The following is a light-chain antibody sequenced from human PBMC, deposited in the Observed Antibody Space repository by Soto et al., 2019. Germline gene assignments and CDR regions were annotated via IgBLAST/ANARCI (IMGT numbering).Light chain of an antibody. V-gene: IGKV3-20*01. Sequence: EIVLTQSPATLSLSPGERATLSCRASQSVSSSYLAWYQQKPGEASRLLIYGASSRATGIPDRFSGSRSGTYLTLTISRLEPEDFAVYYCQQYGSSPGYTFGQGTKLEIK. CDR1: QSVSSSY. CDR3: QQYGSSPGYT. CDR2: GAS. J-gene: IGKJ2*01.